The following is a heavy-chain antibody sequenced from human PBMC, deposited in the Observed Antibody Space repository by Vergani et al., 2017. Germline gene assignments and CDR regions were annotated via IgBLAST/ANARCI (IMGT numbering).Heavy chain of an antibody. Sequence: QVQLVQSGAEVKKPGASVKVSCKASEYSFSAFYIHWVRQAPGQGLEWMGWINPNNGGSNYAQKFQDRVTMTRDTSITTAYMELSRLRSDDTAVYYCARMGLCIITNCYDHLSWGQGTLVTVSS. J-gene: IGHJ5*02. V-gene: IGHV1-2*02. D-gene: IGHD2-2*01. CDR3: ARMGLCIITNCYDHLS. CDR2: INPNNGGS. CDR1: EYSFSAFY.